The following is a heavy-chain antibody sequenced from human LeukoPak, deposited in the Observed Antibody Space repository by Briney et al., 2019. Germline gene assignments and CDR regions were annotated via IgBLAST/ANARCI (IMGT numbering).Heavy chain of an antibody. CDR2: ISWNSGSI. V-gene: IGHV3-9*01. CDR1: GFTFDDYA. D-gene: IGHD3-10*01. CDR3: AKGDYLAPDY. Sequence: GGSLRLSCAASGFTFDDYAMHWVRQAPGKGLEWVSGISWNSGSIGYADSVKGRFTISRDNAKNSLYLQMNSLRAEDTALYYCAKGDYLAPDYWGQGTLVTVSS. J-gene: IGHJ4*02.